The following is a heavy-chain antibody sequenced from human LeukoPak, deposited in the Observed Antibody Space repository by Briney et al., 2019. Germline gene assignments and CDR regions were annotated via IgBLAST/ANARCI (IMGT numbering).Heavy chain of an antibody. CDR2: IYHSGST. J-gene: IGHJ5*02. CDR3: ARFLNWFDP. Sequence: SETLSLTCAVYGGSFSGYYWSWIRQPPGKGLEWIGEIYHSGSTNYNPSLKSRVTISVDKSKNQFSLKLSSVTAADTAVYYCARFLNWFDPWGQGTLVTVSS. V-gene: IGHV4-34*01. CDR1: GGSFSGYY.